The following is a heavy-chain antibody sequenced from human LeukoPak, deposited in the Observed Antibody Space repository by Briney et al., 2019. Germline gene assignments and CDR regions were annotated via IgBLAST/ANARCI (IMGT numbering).Heavy chain of an antibody. V-gene: IGHV4-34*01. CDR2: INHSGST. Sequence: PSETLSLTCAVYGGSFSGYYWSWIRQPPGKGLEWIGEINHSGSTNYNPSLKSRVTMSVGTSKNQFSLKLSSVTAADTAVYYCARRWGSGWYSAQPNVYYFDYWGQGTLVTVSS. CDR1: GGSFSGYY. J-gene: IGHJ4*02. CDR3: ARRWGSGWYSAQPNVYYFDY. D-gene: IGHD6-19*01.